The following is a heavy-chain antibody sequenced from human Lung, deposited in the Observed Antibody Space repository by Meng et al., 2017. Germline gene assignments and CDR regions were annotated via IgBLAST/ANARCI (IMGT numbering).Heavy chain of an antibody. J-gene: IGHJ1*01. CDR3: TNDRLNH. V-gene: IGHV3-74*01. CDR2: INRDGTKP. Sequence: EVRWGGAWGGLVPPGGSLRRSCAASGFTFTDHWMHWVRQGPGKGLVWVSRINRDGTKPTYADSVKGRFTISRDNAKNTLYLQMNNLRAEDTAFYYCTNDRLNHWGQGALVTVSS. CDR1: GFTFTDHW. D-gene: IGHD1-1*01.